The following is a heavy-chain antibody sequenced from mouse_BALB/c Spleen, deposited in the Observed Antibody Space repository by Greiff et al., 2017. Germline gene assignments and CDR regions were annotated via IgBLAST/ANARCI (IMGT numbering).Heavy chain of an antibody. V-gene: IGHV14-3*02. CDR3: ARDDYDSWFAY. CDR1: GFNINDSY. Sequence: VQLKQSGAELVKPGASVKLSCTASGFNINDSYMHWVKQRPEQGLEWIGRIDPANGNTKYDPKFQGKATITADTSSNTAHLQLSSLTSEDTAVYYCARDDYDSWFAYWGQGTLVTVSA. D-gene: IGHD2-4*01. CDR2: IDPANGNT. J-gene: IGHJ3*01.